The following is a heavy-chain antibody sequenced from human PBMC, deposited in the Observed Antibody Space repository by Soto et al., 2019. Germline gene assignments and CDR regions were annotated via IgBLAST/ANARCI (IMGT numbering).Heavy chain of an antibody. D-gene: IGHD6-13*01. V-gene: IGHV3-64*01. CDR2: ISSNGGST. J-gene: IGHJ6*03. CDR1: GFTFSSYA. Sequence: ESGGGLVQPGGSLRLSCAASGFTFSSYAMHWVRQAPGKGLEYVSAISSNGGSTYYANSVKGRFTISRDNSKNTLYLQMGSLRAEDMAVYYCARDSRYSSSWYDYYYYYMDVWGKGTTVTVSS. CDR3: ARDSRYSSSWYDYYYYYMDV.